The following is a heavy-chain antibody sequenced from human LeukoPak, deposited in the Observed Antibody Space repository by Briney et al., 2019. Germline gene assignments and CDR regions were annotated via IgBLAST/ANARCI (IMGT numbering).Heavy chain of an antibody. CDR1: GGSFSGYY. J-gene: IGHJ4*02. CDR3: ARAYSSGWYGGRFFDY. Sequence: SETLSLTCAVYGGSFSGYYWSWIRQPPGKGLEWIGEINHSGSTNYNPSLKSRVTISVDTSKYQFSLKLSSVTAADTAVYYCARAYSSGWYGGRFFDYWGQGTLVTVSS. V-gene: IGHV4-34*01. CDR2: INHSGST. D-gene: IGHD6-19*01.